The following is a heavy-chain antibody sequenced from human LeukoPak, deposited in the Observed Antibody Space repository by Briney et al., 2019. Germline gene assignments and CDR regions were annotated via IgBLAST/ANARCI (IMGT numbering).Heavy chain of an antibody. D-gene: IGHD4-17*01. J-gene: IGHJ3*02. CDR3: AKDQYGEAFDI. CDR1: GFTFSSYA. CDR2: ISGSGTST. Sequence: PGGSLRLSCAASGFTFSSYAMSWVRQAPGKGLEWVSSISGSGTSTFYADSVMGHITISRDNSKNTLYLQMNSLRAEDTAVYYCAKDQYGEAFDIWGPGTMVTVSS. V-gene: IGHV3-23*01.